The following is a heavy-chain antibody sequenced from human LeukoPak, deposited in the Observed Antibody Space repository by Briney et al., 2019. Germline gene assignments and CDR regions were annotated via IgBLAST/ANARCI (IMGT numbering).Heavy chain of an antibody. V-gene: IGHV4-59*01. J-gene: IGHJ3*02. CDR1: GGSISSYY. CDR3: AKTVTRGLDAFDI. CDR2: IYYSGST. D-gene: IGHD4-17*01. Sequence: PSETLSLTCTVSGGSISSYYWSWIRQPPGKVLEWIGYIYYSGSTNYNPSLKSRVTISVDTSKNQFSLKLSSVTAADTAVYYCAKTVTRGLDAFDIWGQGTMVTVSS.